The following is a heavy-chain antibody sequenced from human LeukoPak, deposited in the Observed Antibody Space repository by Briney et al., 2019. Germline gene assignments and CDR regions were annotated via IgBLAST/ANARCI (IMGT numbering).Heavy chain of an antibody. Sequence: GGSLRLSCEASGFTLSSYDMHWVRQATGKGLEWVSAIGTAGDTYYPGSVKGRFAISRENAKNSLYLQMNNLRAEDTAVYYCARGYSSGWYPWGQGTLVTVSS. CDR3: ARGYSSGWYP. V-gene: IGHV3-13*01. D-gene: IGHD6-19*01. CDR2: IGTAGDT. CDR1: GFTLSSYD. J-gene: IGHJ5*02.